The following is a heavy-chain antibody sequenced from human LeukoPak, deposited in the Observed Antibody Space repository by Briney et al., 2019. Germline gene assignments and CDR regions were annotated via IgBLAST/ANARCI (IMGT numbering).Heavy chain of an antibody. CDR3: AEDLGRGSSFYNYYYGMDV. CDR1: GFTFSDNG. Sequence: PGGSLRLSCEATGFTFSDNGIHWVRQAPGEGLEWVAAISNDGINKYYADSVKGRFTISRDNSKNTMDLQMTTLRPEDTAVYYCAEDLGRGSSFYNYYYGMDVWGQGTTVTVSS. V-gene: IGHV3-30*18. J-gene: IGHJ6*02. D-gene: IGHD2-15*01. CDR2: ISNDGINK.